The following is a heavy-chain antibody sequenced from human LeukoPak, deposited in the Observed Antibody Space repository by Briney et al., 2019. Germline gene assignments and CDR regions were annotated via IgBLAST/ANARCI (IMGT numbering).Heavy chain of an antibody. CDR1: GGSFSGYY. V-gene: IGHV4-34*01. CDR3: ARGPYYYGSGSPIDY. CDR2: INHSGST. Sequence: SETLTLTCVVYGGSFSGYYWSWIRQPPGKGLEWIGEINHSGSTNYNPSLKSRVTISVDTSKNQFSLKLSSVTAADTAVYYCARGPYYYGSGSPIDYWGQGTLVTVSS. D-gene: IGHD3-10*01. J-gene: IGHJ4*02.